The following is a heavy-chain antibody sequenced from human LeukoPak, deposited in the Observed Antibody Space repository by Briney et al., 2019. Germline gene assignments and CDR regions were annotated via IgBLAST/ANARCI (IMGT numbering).Heavy chain of an antibody. J-gene: IGHJ4*02. D-gene: IGHD6-19*01. V-gene: IGHV4-39*01. Sequence: SETLSLTCTVSGGSISSTSYYWGWIRQPPGKGLEWIGSIYYSGSTYYNPSLKSRVTISVDTSKNQFSLRLTSVTAADTAVYYCAYISGWYHSLEYWGQGTLVTVSS. CDR1: GGSISSTSYY. CDR3: AYISGWYHSLEY. CDR2: IYYSGST.